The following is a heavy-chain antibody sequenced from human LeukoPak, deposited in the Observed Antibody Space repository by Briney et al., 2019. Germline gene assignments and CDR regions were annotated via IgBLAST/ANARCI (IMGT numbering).Heavy chain of an antibody. J-gene: IGHJ4*02. CDR3: AKDQFYGSGSYRWGFDD. V-gene: IGHV3-30*02. Sequence: GGSLRLSCAASGFILSSDAMHWVRQAPGKGLEWVGFTRYDGTNYANFVKGQFTISRDNSTNTVYLQMNSLRPEDTAVYYCAKDQFYGSGSYRWGFDDWGQGTLVTVSS. CDR2: TRYDGT. CDR1: GFILSSDA. D-gene: IGHD3-10*01.